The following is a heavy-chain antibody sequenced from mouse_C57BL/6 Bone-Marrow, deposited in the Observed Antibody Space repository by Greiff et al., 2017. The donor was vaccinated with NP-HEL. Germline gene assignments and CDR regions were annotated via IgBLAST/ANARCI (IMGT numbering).Heavy chain of an antibody. V-gene: IGHV1-22*01. D-gene: IGHD3-1*01. J-gene: IGHJ1*03. Sequence: VQLQQSGPELVKPGASVKMSCKASGYTFTDYNMHWVKQSHGKSLEWIGYINPNNGGTSYNQKFKGKATLTVNKSSSTSYMELRSLTSEDSAVYYCARGLLLGYFDVWGTGTTVTVSS. CDR1: GYTFTDYN. CDR2: INPNNGGT. CDR3: ARGLLLGYFDV.